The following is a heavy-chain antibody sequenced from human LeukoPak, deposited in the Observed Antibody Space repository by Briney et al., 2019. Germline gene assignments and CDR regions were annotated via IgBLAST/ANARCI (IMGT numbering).Heavy chain of an antibody. CDR2: IYKGGNT. CDR3: AKDRTVGASYWYFDL. V-gene: IGHV3-53*01. CDR1: GFTVSSTY. Sequence: GGSLRLSCAASGFTVSSTYVSWVRQAPGKGLEWVSVIYKGGNTYYIDSVKGRFPISRDSSKNTVFLNMNPLRAEDTAISYCAKDRTVGASYWYFDLWGRGTLVTVSS. D-gene: IGHD1-26*01. J-gene: IGHJ2*01.